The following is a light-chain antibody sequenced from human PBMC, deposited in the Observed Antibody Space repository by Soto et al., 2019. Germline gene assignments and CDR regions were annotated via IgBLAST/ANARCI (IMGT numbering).Light chain of an antibody. Sequence: DIQMTQSPSTLSASVGDRVTITCRASQSLSRWLAWYQQKPGRAPKLLIYDASSLDSGVPTRFSGSGSGTEFTLTIDSRQPDDFATYYCQQYDTYSGTFGQGTKVQI. CDR2: DAS. CDR1: QSLSRW. V-gene: IGKV1-5*01. CDR3: QQYDTYSGT. J-gene: IGKJ1*01.